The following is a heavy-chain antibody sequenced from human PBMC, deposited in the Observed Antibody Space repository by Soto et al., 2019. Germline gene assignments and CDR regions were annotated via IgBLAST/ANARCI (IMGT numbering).Heavy chain of an antibody. CDR2: ISYDGSNK. J-gene: IGHJ4*02. Sequence: QVQLVESGGGVVQPGRSLRLSCAASGFTFSSYGMHWVRQAPGKGLEWVAVISYDGSNKYYADSVKGRFTISRDNSKNTLYLQMNSLRAEDTAVYYCAKDGGEAVADLDYWGQGTLVTVSS. D-gene: IGHD6-19*01. CDR1: GFTFSSYG. V-gene: IGHV3-30*18. CDR3: AKDGGEAVADLDY.